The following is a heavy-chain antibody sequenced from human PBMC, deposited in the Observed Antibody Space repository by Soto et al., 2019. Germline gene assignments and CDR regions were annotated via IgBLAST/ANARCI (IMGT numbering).Heavy chain of an antibody. CDR1: GFTFSTYA. D-gene: IGHD5-12*01. CDR2: ISGSGGRT. Sequence: GGSLRLSCAASGFTFSTYAMSWVRQAPGKGLEWVSGISGSGGRTYYADSVKGRFTISRDNSKDTLYLQMNSLRVEDTAIYYCAKHPSGYDSVNDYFDYWGQGTLVTVSA. J-gene: IGHJ4*02. CDR3: AKHPSGYDSVNDYFDY. V-gene: IGHV3-23*01.